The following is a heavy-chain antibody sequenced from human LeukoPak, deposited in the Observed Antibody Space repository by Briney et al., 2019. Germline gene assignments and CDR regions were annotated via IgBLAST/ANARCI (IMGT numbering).Heavy chain of an antibody. CDR2: IGAGGTFT. V-gene: IGHV3-23*01. CDR3: AKESYYYDSSGYYYAYVDYFDY. D-gene: IGHD3-22*01. CDR1: GFTFSSYA. J-gene: IGHJ4*02. Sequence: GGSLRLSCTASGFTFSSYAMNWVRQAPGKGLEWVSGIGAGGTFTYYAGSVKGRFTISRDNSRNTLYLQMNSLRADDTAVYYCAKESYYYDSSGYYYAYVDYFDYWGQGTLVTVSS.